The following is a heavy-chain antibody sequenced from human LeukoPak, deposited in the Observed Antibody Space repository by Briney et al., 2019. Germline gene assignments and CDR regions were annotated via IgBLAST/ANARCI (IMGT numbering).Heavy chain of an antibody. CDR3: ARDRGDTAMGIDP. J-gene: IGHJ5*02. D-gene: IGHD5-18*01. CDR1: GGSITGSH. Sequence: PSETLSFTCTVSGGSITGSHWSWLRQSAGKGLEWIGRIYSSGTTNYNPSLKSRVTMSLDTSKNQFSLRLSSMTAADTAVYYCARDRGDTAMGIDPWGQGTLVTVSS. V-gene: IGHV4-4*07. CDR2: IYSSGTT.